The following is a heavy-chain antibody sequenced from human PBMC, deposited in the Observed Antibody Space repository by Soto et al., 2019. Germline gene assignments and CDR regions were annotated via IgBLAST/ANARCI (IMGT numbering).Heavy chain of an antibody. D-gene: IGHD3-22*01. CDR1: GYTFTSYG. CDR2: ISAYNGNT. V-gene: IGHV1-18*01. J-gene: IGHJ4*02. CDR3: ATTPYYYDSSGYSRWRDY. Sequence: QVQLVQSGAEVKKPGASVKVSCKASGYTFTSYGISWVRQAPGQGLEWMGWISAYNGNTNYAQKLQGRVTMTTDTSTSTAYMELRSLRSNDTAVYYCATTPYYYDSSGYSRWRDYWGQGTLVTVSS.